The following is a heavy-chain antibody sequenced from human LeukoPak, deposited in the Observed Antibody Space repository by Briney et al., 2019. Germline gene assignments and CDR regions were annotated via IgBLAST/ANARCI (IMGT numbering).Heavy chain of an antibody. CDR1: GFTFSSYW. V-gene: IGHV3-7*01. D-gene: IGHD3-22*01. J-gene: IGHJ3*02. CDR3: ANLYYYDSSGYDAFDI. CDR2: IKQDGSEK. Sequence: GGSLRLSCAASGFTFSSYWMSWVRQAPGKGLEWVANIKQDGSEKYYVDSVKGRFTISRDNAKNSLYLQMSSLRAEDTAVYYCANLYYYDSSGYDAFDIWRQGTMVTVSS.